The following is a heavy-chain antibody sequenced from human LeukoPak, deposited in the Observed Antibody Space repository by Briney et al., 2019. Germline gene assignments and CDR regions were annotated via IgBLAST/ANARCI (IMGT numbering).Heavy chain of an antibody. CDR2: TSGQNNSYAP. CDR3: SRHRLDNYYDYGMDV. V-gene: IGHV3-73*01. Sequence: HPGGSLRLSCAVSGFTFSDLEIHRVRQGSGSGLEGFGSTSGQNNSYAPSYGASVKGTFTISRDDSKTMEYPQMNSLKIENTAVYYCSRHRLDNYYDYGMDVWGQGTTVTVSS. D-gene: IGHD2-2*03. CDR1: GFTFSDLE. J-gene: IGHJ6*02.